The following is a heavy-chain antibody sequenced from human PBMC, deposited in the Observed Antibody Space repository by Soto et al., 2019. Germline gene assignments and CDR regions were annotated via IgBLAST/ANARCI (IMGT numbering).Heavy chain of an antibody. Sequence: GGSLSLSCTASGFTFSNYAMTWIRQAPGQGLECVSSISNSGGSTYSADSGKGRFTISRDNSKNTLYLQMITLRADDTAIYYCARQLAGYNSGRGFFDCWGQGALVTGSS. CDR3: ARQLAGYNSGRGFFDC. CDR1: GFTFSNYA. V-gene: IGHV3-23*01. J-gene: IGHJ4*02. CDR2: ISNSGGST. D-gene: IGHD6-19*01.